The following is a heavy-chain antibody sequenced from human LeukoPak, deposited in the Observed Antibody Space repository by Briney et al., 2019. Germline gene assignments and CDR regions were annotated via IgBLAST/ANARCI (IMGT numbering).Heavy chain of an antibody. CDR3: AKLGGQQVYNYYVAV. Sequence: HPGGSLRLSCAAPGFTFSSYAMSWVRQATGKGLEWVSGIIDNGDITYYANSVRGRFTISRDNSRNTLYLQMNSLRAEDTAVYYCAKLGGQQVYNYYVAVWGKGTTVAVSS. CDR2: IIDNGDIT. J-gene: IGHJ6*03. CDR1: GFTFSSYA. D-gene: IGHD3-16*01. V-gene: IGHV3-23*01.